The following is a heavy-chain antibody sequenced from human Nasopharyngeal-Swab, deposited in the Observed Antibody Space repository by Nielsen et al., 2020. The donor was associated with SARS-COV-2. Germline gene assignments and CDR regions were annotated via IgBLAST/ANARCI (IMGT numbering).Heavy chain of an antibody. J-gene: IGHJ6*02. CDR3: AKSVAAAGPDYYYGLDV. CDR1: GFTFSSYA. Sequence: GGSLRLSCAASGFTFSSYAMSWVRQAPGKGLEWVSAISGSGGSTYYADSVKRRFTISRDNSKNTLYLQMNSLRAEDTAVYYCAKSVAAAGPDYYYGLDVWGQGTTVTVSS. CDR2: ISGSGGST. V-gene: IGHV3-23*01. D-gene: IGHD6-13*01.